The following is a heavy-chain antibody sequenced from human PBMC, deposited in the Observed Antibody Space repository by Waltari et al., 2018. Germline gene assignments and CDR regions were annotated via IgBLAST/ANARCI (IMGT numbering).Heavy chain of an antibody. V-gene: IGHV4-34*01. D-gene: IGHD6-19*01. Sequence: QVQLQQWGAGLLKPSETLSLTCAVYGGSFSGYYWSWIRQPPGKGLEWIGEINHSGSTNNNPSLKSRVTISVDTSKNQFSLKLSSVTAADTAVYYCARAVRIAVAGYYYYYGMDVWGQGTTVTVSS. CDR2: INHSGST. J-gene: IGHJ6*02. CDR3: ARAVRIAVAGYYYYYGMDV. CDR1: GGSFSGYY.